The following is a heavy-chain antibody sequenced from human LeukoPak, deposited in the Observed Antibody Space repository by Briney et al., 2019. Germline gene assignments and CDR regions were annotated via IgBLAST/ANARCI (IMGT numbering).Heavy chain of an antibody. V-gene: IGHV5-51*01. CDR2: IYPGDSDT. J-gene: IGHJ5*02. Sequence: GESLKISCKGSGYSFTSYWIGWVRQMPGKGLERMGIIYPGDSDTRYSPSFQGQVTISADKPISTAYMQWSSLKASDTAMYSCASQERPHGWFDPWGQGTLVTVSS. CDR3: ASQERPHGWFDP. CDR1: GYSFTSYW.